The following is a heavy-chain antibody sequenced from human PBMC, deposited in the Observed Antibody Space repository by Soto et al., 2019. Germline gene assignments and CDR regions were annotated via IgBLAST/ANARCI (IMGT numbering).Heavy chain of an antibody. CDR3: GGGRYGDY. V-gene: IGHV1-18*01. D-gene: IGHD1-1*01. CDR2: ISAHNGNT. J-gene: IGHJ4*01. CDR1: GYAFTTYG. Sequence: QVHLVQSGAEVKKPGASVKVSCQGSGYAFTTYGITWVRQAPGQGLEWMGWISAHNGNTNYAQKPQGRVTGAKDTATSTCSMELRSLGYDDNALYYCGGGRYGDYWGQGALVTVSS.